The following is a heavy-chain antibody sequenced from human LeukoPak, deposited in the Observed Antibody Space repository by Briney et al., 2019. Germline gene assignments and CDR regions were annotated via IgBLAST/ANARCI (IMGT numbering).Heavy chain of an antibody. CDR2: IYPGDSDT. V-gene: IGHV5-51*01. Sequence: RGESLKISCKGSGYSFTTYWIGWVRQMPGKGLEWMGIIYPGDSDTRYSPSFQGQVTISADKSISTAYLQWSSLKASDTAMYYCARHLKPLITMVRGVIIPWFDPWGQGTLDTVSS. D-gene: IGHD3-10*01. J-gene: IGHJ5*02. CDR1: GYSFTTYW. CDR3: ARHLKPLITMVRGVIIPWFDP.